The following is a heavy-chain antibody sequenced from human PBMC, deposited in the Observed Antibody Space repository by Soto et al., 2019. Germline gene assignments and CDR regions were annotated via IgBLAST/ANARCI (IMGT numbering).Heavy chain of an antibody. D-gene: IGHD3-3*01. CDR3: AKEDGWSAYHAFDI. Sequence: EVQLLESGGGLIQPGGSLRLSCAASEFTFSSYAMSWVRQAPGKGLGWDSTISGSGGSTYYADSVNGRLTISRGNSKNTLYLQMNSLRAEDTAVYYCAKEDGWSAYHAFDIWGQGTMVTVSP. V-gene: IGHV3-23*01. CDR2: ISGSGGST. CDR1: EFTFSSYA. J-gene: IGHJ3*02.